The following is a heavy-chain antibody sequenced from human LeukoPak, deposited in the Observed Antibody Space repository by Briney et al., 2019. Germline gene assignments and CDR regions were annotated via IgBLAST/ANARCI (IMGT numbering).Heavy chain of an antibody. J-gene: IGHJ4*02. CDR1: GFTFSSYS. V-gene: IGHV3-48*02. CDR2: ISSRSSTI. D-gene: IGHD1-26*01. CDR3: ARPYSGSYSAFDY. Sequence: GGSLRLSCAASGFTFSSYSMNWVRQAPGKGLEWLSYISSRSSTIYYADSVKGRFTISRDNAKNSPYLQMNSLRDEDTAVYYCARPYSGSYSAFDYWGQGTLVTVSS.